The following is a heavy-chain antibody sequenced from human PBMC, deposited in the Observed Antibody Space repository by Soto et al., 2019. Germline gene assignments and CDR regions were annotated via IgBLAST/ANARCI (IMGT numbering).Heavy chain of an antibody. CDR2: ISAYNGNT. J-gene: IGHJ4*02. V-gene: IGHV1-18*01. Sequence: QVQLVQSGAEVKKPGASVKVSCKASGYTFTSYGISWVRQAPGQGLEWMGWISAYNGNTNYAQKLQGRVTMTTDTSTSTAYMELRSLRTDDTAVYYCARVYSVGWELPYDFDYWGQGTLVTVSS. D-gene: IGHD1-26*01. CDR1: GYTFTSYG. CDR3: ARVYSVGWELPYDFDY.